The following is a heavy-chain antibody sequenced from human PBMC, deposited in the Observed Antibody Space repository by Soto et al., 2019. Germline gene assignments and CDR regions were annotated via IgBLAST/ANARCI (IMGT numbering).Heavy chain of an antibody. D-gene: IGHD5-18*01. CDR3: ARILRGYSYGRYYFDY. J-gene: IGHJ4*02. CDR2: IYKSATT. Sequence: PSETLSLTCSVSGDSISNLDYFWAWIRQPPGQALEYIGYIYKSATTNYNPSFESRVAISVDTSKSQFSLNVTSVTAADTAVYYCARILRGYSYGRYYFDYCGQGTMVAVSS. V-gene: IGHV4-30-4*02. CDR1: GDSISNLDYF.